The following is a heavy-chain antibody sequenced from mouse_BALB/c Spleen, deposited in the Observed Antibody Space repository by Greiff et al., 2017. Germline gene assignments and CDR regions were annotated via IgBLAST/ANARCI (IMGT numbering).Heavy chain of an antibody. V-gene: IGHV5-6-5*01. D-gene: IGHD2-4*01. CDR3: ARGLTITTGFAY. CDR2: ISSGGST. CDR1: GFTFSSYA. J-gene: IGHJ3*01. Sequence: EGMLVESGGGLVKPGGSLKLSCAASGFTFSSYAMSWVRQTPEKRLEWVASISSGGSTYYPDSVKGRFTISRDNARNILYLQMSSLRSEDTAMYYCARGLTITTGFAYWGQGTLVTVSA.